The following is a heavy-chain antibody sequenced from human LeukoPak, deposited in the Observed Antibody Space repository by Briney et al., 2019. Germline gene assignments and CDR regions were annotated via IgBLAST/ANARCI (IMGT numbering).Heavy chain of an antibody. D-gene: IGHD2-21*02. CDR1: GFTFRNYN. J-gene: IGHJ4*02. CDR3: GRDSPYCTASY. CDR2: ISSSSSYI. Sequence: GGSLSLLQAACGFTFRNYNLNWLRQAPGKGLEWVSSISSSSSYIYYADSVKSRFTISRDNTKNSLYLQMNSLRAEDTAMYYCGRDSPYCTASYWGQGTLVTVSS. V-gene: IGHV3-21*01.